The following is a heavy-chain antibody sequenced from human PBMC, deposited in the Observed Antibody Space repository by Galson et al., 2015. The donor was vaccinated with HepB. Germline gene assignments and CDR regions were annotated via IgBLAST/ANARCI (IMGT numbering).Heavy chain of an antibody. D-gene: IGHD5-24*01. Sequence: SLRLSCAASGFTFSSYEMNWVRQAPGKGLEWVSYISSSGSTIYYADSVKGRFTISRDNAKNSLYLQMNSLRAEDTAVYYCAGGRRDGYIKPVYYFDYWGQGTLVTVSS. J-gene: IGHJ4*02. CDR1: GFTFSSYE. CDR3: AGGRRDGYIKPVYYFDY. V-gene: IGHV3-48*03. CDR2: ISSSGSTI.